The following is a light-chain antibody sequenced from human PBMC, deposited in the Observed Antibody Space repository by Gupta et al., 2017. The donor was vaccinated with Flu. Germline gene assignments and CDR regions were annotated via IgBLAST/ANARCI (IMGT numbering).Light chain of an antibody. CDR1: QSISTW. J-gene: IGKJ5*01. Sequence: PSTLSASVGDRVTITCRASQSISTWLAWYQQKPGKAPKLLIYKASTLESGVPSRFSGSGSGTEFTLTISSLQPDDFATYFCQQYNSFSLTFGQGTRLEI. CDR2: KAS. CDR3: QQYNSFSLT. V-gene: IGKV1-5*03.